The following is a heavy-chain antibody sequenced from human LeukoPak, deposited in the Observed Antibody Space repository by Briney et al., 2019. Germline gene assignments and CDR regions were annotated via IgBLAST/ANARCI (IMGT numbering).Heavy chain of an antibody. CDR1: GFTFDDYA. CDR2: ISWNSGSI. J-gene: IGHJ4*02. D-gene: IGHD3-22*01. Sequence: GGSLRLSCAASGFTFDDYAMHWVRQAPGKGLEWVSGISWNSGSIGYADSVKGRFTISRDNAKNSLYLQMNSLRAEDTALYYCAKDQSYYDSSGYRYFDDWGQGTLVTISS. CDR3: AKDQSYYDSSGYRYFDD. V-gene: IGHV3-9*01.